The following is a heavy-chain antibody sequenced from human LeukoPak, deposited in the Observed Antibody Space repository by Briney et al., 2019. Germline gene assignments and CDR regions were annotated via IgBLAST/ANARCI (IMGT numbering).Heavy chain of an antibody. Sequence: PSETLSLTCTASGGSISSSSYYWGWIRQPPGTGLEWIGSIYYSGSTYYNPSLKSRVTISVDTSKNQFSLKLSSVTAADTAVYYCARHPGGSYYDYFDYWGQGTLVTVSS. D-gene: IGHD1-26*01. V-gene: IGHV4-39*01. CDR2: IYYSGST. J-gene: IGHJ4*02. CDR1: GGSISSSSYY. CDR3: ARHPGGSYYDYFDY.